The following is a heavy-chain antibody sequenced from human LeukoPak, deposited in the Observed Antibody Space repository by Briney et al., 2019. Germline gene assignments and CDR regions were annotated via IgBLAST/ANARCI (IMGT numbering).Heavy chain of an antibody. D-gene: IGHD5-18*01. CDR2: ISGSGGST. J-gene: IGHJ4*02. Sequence: GGSLRLSCAASGFTFSSYAMNWVRQAPGKGLEWVSAISGSGGSTYYADSVKGRFTISRDNSKNTLYLQMNSLRAEDTAVYYCARDFYSRQFDYWGQGALVTVSS. CDR3: ARDFYSRQFDY. V-gene: IGHV3-23*01. CDR1: GFTFSSYA.